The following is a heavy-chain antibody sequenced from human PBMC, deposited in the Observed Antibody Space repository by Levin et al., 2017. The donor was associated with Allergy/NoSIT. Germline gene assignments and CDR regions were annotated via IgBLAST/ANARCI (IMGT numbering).Heavy chain of an antibody. Sequence: GGSLRLSCEASGFDFHIYIMNWVRQAPGKGLEWLSSITTASNYKYYADSVRGRFVISRDNGRNSLYLQMNSLRAEDTAVYYCSRSHPLTGTTHFSYQVGMDVWGPGTTVTVSS. J-gene: IGHJ6*02. CDR1: GFDFHIYI. D-gene: IGHD1/OR15-1a*01. CDR2: ITTASNYK. V-gene: IGHV3-21*04. CDR3: SRSHPLTGTTHFSYQVGMDV.